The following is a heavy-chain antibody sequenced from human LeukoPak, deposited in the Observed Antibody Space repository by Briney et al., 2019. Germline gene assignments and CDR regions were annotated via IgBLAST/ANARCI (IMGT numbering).Heavy chain of an antibody. V-gene: IGHV4-34*01. CDR2: INHSGST. CDR1: GGSFSGCY. J-gene: IGHJ4*02. Sequence: PSETLSLTCAVYGGSFSGCYWSWIRQPPGKGLEWIGEINHSGSTNYNPSLKSRVTISVDTSKNQFSLKLSSVTAADTAVYYCARRINPFDYWGQGTLVTVSS. CDR3: ARRINPFDY. D-gene: IGHD1-14*01.